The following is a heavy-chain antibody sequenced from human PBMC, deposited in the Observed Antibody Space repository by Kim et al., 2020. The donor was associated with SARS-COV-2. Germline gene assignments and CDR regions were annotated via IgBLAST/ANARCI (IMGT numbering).Heavy chain of an antibody. D-gene: IGHD6-19*01. Sequence: GGSLRLSCAASGFTVSSNYMSWVRQAPGKGLEWVSVIYSGGSTYYADSVKGRFTISRDNSKNTLYLQMNSLRAEDTAVYYCAISSGWHGGFAFDIWGQGTMVTVSS. CDR2: IYSGGST. CDR1: GFTVSSNY. V-gene: IGHV3-53*01. J-gene: IGHJ3*02. CDR3: AISSGWHGGFAFDI.